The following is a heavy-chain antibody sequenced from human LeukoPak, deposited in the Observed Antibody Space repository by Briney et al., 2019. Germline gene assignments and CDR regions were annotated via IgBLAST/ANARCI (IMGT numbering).Heavy chain of an antibody. D-gene: IGHD4-17*01. J-gene: IGHJ4*02. CDR1: GFTFSSYG. CDR2: IRYDGSNK. CDR3: AKDKYDYGDAFDY. Sequence: GGSLRLSCAASGFTFSSYGMHWVRQAPGKGLEWVAFIRYDGSNKYYADSVKGRFTISRDNSKNTLYLQMNSLRPEDTAVYYCAKDKYDYGDAFDYWGQGTLVTVSS. V-gene: IGHV3-30*02.